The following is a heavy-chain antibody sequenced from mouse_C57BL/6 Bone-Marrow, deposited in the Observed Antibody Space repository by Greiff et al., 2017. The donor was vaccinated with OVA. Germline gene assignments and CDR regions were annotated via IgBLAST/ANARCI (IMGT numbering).Heavy chain of an antibody. CDR2: IDPSDSYT. V-gene: IGHV1-50*01. J-gene: IGHJ1*03. Sequence: AQLQQPGAELVKPGASVKLSCKASGYTFTSYWMQWVKQRPGQGLEWIGEIDPSDSYTNYNQKFKGKATLTVDTSSSTAYMQLSSLTSEDSAVYYCARYAHLYFDVWGTGTTVTVSS. CDR1: GYTFTSYW. CDR3: ARYAHLYFDV.